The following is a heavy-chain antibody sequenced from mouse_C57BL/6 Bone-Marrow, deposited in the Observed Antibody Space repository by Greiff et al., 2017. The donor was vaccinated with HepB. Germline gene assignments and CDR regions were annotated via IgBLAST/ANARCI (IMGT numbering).Heavy chain of an antibody. V-gene: IGHV7-3*01. CDR3: ARLYLVYYEGAMDY. CDR1: GFTFTDYY. J-gene: IGHJ4*01. Sequence: EVKLMESGGGLVQPGGSLSLSCAASGFTFTDYYMSWVRQPPGKALEWLGFIRNKATGYTTEYSATVKGRLTISRDNYQSILYLQMHALRAEDSSSYYRARLYLVYYEGAMDYWGQGTSVTVSS. CDR2: IRNKATGYTT. D-gene: IGHD1-1*02.